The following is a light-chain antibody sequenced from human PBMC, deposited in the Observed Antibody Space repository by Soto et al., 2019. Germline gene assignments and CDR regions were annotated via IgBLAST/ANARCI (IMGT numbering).Light chain of an antibody. V-gene: IGKV3-11*01. J-gene: IGKJ1*01. CDR1: QSVSGF. CDR2: DAS. CDR3: QRRGEWLT. Sequence: VLTKSPDSLSWSPGERATLYCRASQSVSGFLAWFQQKPGQAPRLLIYDASKRATGIPARFSGSGFGTDYTLTISSLGPEDVAVYCCQRRGEWLTFGQGTKVDI.